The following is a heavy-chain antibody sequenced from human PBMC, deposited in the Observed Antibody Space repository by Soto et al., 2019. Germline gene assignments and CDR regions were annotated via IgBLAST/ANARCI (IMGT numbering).Heavy chain of an antibody. J-gene: IGHJ4*02. CDR1: GGSISSSSYY. CDR2: IYYSGST. V-gene: IGHV4-39*01. D-gene: IGHD3-3*01. Sequence: QLQLQESGPGLVKPSETLSLTCTVSGGSISSSSYYWGWIRQPPGKGLEWIGSIYYSGSTYYNPSLKRRVTRSVDTSKNQFSLKLSSVTAADTAVYYCARREYYDFWSGYYTGTDYFDYWGQGTLVTVSS. CDR3: ARREYYDFWSGYYTGTDYFDY.